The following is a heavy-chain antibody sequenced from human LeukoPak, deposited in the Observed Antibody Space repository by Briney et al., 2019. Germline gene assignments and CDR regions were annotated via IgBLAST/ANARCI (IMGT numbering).Heavy chain of an antibody. CDR3: ASRGHLYGDFATPFDF. CDR1: GGSISSSNW. Sequence: SETLSLTCAVSGGSISSSNWWTWVRQPPGKGLEWIGEIFHSGSTNYNPSLKSRITISVDKSKNQFSLKLSSVTAADTAVYYCASRGHLYGDFATPFDFWGQGTLVTVSS. D-gene: IGHD4-17*01. J-gene: IGHJ4*02. CDR2: IFHSGST. V-gene: IGHV4-4*02.